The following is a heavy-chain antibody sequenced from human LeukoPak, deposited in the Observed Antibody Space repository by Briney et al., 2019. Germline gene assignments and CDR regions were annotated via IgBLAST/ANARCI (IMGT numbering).Heavy chain of an antibody. CDR1: GGSISSYY. J-gene: IGHJ5*02. CDR2: INHSGST. CDR3: ARSRRITMIVVVISGFNWFDP. Sequence: SETLSLTCTVSGGSISSYYWSWIRQPPGKGLEWIGEINHSGSTNYNPSLKSRVTISVDTSKNQFSLKLSSVTAADTAVYYCARSRRITMIVVVISGFNWFDPWGQGTLVTVSS. V-gene: IGHV4-34*01. D-gene: IGHD3-22*01.